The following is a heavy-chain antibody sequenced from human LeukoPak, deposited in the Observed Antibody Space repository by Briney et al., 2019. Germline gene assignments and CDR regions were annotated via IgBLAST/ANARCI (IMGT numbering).Heavy chain of an antibody. CDR3: ARVEDILTGSYKY. CDR1: GYTFTGYY. J-gene: IGHJ4*02. D-gene: IGHD3-9*01. CDR2: INPNSGGT. V-gene: IGHV1-2*02. Sequence: GASVKVSCKASGYTFTGYYMHWVRQAPGQGLEWMGWINPNSGGTNYAQKFQGRVTMTKDTSISTAYMELSRLRSDDAAVYYCARVEDILTGSYKYWGQGTLVTVSS.